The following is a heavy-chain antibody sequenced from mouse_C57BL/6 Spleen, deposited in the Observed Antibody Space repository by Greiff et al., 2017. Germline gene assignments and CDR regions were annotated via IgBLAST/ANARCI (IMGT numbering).Heavy chain of an antibody. V-gene: IGHV1-50*01. J-gene: IGHJ2*01. Sequence: QVQLQQPGAELVKPGASVKLSCKASGYTFTSYWMQWVKQRPGQGLEWSGEIDPSDSYTNYNQKFKGKATLTVDPSSSTAYMQLSSLTSDDSAVYYCARWGDGDSYYFDYWGQGTTLTVSS. CDR1: GYTFTSYW. CDR2: IDPSDSYT. CDR3: ARWGDGDSYYFDY. D-gene: IGHD2-13*01.